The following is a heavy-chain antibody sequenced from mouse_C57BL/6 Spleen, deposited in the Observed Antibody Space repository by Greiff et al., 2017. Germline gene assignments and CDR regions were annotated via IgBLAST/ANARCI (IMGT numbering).Heavy chain of an antibody. D-gene: IGHD1-1*01. CDR3: ARSGDYYGSSYQNFDV. V-gene: IGHV1-81*01. J-gene: IGHJ1*03. Sequence: QLQQSGAELARPGASVKLSCKAPGYTFTSYGISWVKQRTGQGLEWIGEIYPRSGNTYYNEKFKGKATLTADKSSSTAYMELRSLTSEDSAVYFCARSGDYYGSSYQNFDVWGTGTTVTVSS. CDR2: IYPRSGNT. CDR1: GYTFTSYG.